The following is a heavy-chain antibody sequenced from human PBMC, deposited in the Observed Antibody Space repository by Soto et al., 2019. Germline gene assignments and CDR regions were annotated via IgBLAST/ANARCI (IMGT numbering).Heavy chain of an antibody. CDR1: GFTFSSYW. CDR3: AREDILTGYYSYWYFDY. D-gene: IGHD3-9*01. CDR2: IKQDGSEK. J-gene: IGHJ4*02. Sequence: GGSLRLSCAAPGFTFSSYWMSWVRQAPGKGLEWVANIKQDGSEKYYVDSVKGRFTISRDNAKNSLYLQMNSLRAEDTAVYYCAREDILTGYYSYWYFDYWGQGTLVTVSS. V-gene: IGHV3-7*04.